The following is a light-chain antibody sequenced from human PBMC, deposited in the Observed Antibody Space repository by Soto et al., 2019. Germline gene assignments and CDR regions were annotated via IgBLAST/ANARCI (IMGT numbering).Light chain of an antibody. J-gene: IGLJ2*01. CDR3: FSYGGSRTHVV. CDR2: EGS. V-gene: IGLV2-23*01. Sequence: QSALTQPASVSGSPGQSITISCTGTNSDVGKYNLVSWYQQHPGKAPKLVIYEGSKRPSGVSDRFSASKSGNTASLTISGLEAEDEADYYCFSYGGSRTHVVFGGGTQLTVL. CDR1: NSDVGKYNL.